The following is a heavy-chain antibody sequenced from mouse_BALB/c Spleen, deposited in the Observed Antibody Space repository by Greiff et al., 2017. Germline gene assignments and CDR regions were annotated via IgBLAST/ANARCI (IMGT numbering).Heavy chain of an antibody. V-gene: IGHV7-3*02. Sequence: EVQVVESGGGLVQPGGSLRLSCATSGFTFTDYYMSWVRQPPGKALEWLGFIRNKANGYTTEYSASVKGRFTISRDNYQSILYLQMNTLRAEDRATYYCAREKRYDYAWFAYWGQGTLVTVSA. D-gene: IGHD2-4*01. J-gene: IGHJ3*01. CDR3: AREKRYDYAWFAY. CDR2: IRNKANGYTT. CDR1: GFTFTDYY.